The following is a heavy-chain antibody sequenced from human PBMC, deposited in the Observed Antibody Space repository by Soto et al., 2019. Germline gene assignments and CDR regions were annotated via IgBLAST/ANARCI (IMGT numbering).Heavy chain of an antibody. D-gene: IGHD2-8*01. V-gene: IGHV1-8*01. CDR2: MNPNSGNT. CDR3: AKDPKCCTFGSHFLDNWFDP. CDR1: GYTFTSYD. Sequence: ASLKVSCKASGYTFTSYDINWVRQATGQGLEWMGWMNPNSGNTGYAQKFQGRVTMTRNTSISTAYMELSSLRSEDTAVYFCAKDPKCCTFGSHFLDNWFDPWGQGTQVTVSS. J-gene: IGHJ5*02.